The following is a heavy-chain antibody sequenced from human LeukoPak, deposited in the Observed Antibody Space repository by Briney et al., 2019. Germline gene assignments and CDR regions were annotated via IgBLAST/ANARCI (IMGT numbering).Heavy chain of an antibody. CDR2: ISGNGVST. V-gene: IGHV3-23*01. J-gene: IGHJ4*02. CDR1: GFTFSSYA. Sequence: PGGSLILSCAASGFTFSSYAMSWVRQAPGKGLEWVSSISGNGVSTYYADSVKGRFTISRDNSKNTLYLQMNSLRADDTAIYYCAKDESGWVFDYWGQRTLVTVSS. D-gene: IGHD6-19*01. CDR3: AKDESGWVFDY.